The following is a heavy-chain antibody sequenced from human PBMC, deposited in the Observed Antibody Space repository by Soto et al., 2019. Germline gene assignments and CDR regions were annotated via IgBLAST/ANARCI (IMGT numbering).Heavy chain of an antibody. CDR1: GGTFSSYA. D-gene: IGHD5-12*01. CDR2: IIPIFGTA. Sequence: SVKVSCKASGGTFSSYAISWVRQGPGQGLEWRGGIIPIFGTANSAQKFQGRVTITADESTSTAYMELSSLRPEDTAVYYCARQRRTGSGYSFDYWGQGTLVTVSS. V-gene: IGHV1-69*13. J-gene: IGHJ4*02. CDR3: ARQRRTGSGYSFDY.